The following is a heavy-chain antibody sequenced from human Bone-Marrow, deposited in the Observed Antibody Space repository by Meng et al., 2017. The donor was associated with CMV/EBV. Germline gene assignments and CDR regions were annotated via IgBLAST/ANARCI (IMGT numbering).Heavy chain of an antibody. CDR2: ISRGGEST. Sequence: ETLSLTCAASGFTFSSHAMSWVRQAPGKGPEWVSAISRGGESTYYADSVKGRFTISRDNSKNTLYLQINSLRAEDTAVYYCAKEWSAWELLGNHFDYWGQGTLVTVSS. V-gene: IGHV3-23*01. CDR1: GFTFSSHA. D-gene: IGHD1-26*01. CDR3: AKEWSAWELLGNHFDY. J-gene: IGHJ4*02.